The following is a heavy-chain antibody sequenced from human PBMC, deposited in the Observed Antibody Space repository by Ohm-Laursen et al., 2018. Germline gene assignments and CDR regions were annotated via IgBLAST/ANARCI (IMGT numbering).Heavy chain of an antibody. Sequence: SAKVSCKASGYSFTVYYMHWVRQAPGQGPEWMGWINPASGGTQYAQKFQGRVTMTRDTSISTAHMAVGRLRSDDTAVYYCARYSSGSIGMDVWGQGTTVAVSS. CDR2: INPASGGT. CDR3: ARYSSGSIGMDV. V-gene: IGHV1-2*02. CDR1: GYSFTVYY. J-gene: IGHJ6*02. D-gene: IGHD1-7*01.